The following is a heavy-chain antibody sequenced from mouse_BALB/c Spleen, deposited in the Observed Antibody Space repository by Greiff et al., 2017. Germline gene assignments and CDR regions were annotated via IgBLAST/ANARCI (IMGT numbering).Heavy chain of an antibody. CDR2: IYPSDSYT. CDR1: GYTFTSYW. CDR3: TRAMDY. J-gene: IGHJ4*01. V-gene: IGHV1-69*02. Sequence: QLQQPGAELVRPGASVKLSCKASGYTFTSYWINWVKQRPGQGLEWIGNIYPSDSYTNYNQKFKDKATFTVDKSSSTAYMQLSSPTSEDSAVYYCTRAMDYWGQGTSVTVSS.